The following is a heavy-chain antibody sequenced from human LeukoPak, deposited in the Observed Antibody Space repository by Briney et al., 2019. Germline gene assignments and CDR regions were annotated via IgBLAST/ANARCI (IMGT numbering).Heavy chain of an antibody. CDR2: IYTSGST. CDR3: ARDSSGWYRWFDP. CDR1: GGSISSGTYY. D-gene: IGHD6-19*01. Sequence: SETLSLTCTVSGGSISSGTYYWSWIRQPAGKGLEWIGRIYTSGSTNYNPSLKSRVTISVDTSKNQLSLKLSSVTAADTAVYYCARDSSGWYRWFDPWGQGTLVTVSS. V-gene: IGHV4-61*02. J-gene: IGHJ5*02.